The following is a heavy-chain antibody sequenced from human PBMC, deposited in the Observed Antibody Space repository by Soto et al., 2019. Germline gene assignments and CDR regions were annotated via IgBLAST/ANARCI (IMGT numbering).Heavy chain of an antibody. CDR3: ATLSITGTTWYFDY. V-gene: IGHV1-24*01. CDR1: GYTLPELS. D-gene: IGHD1-20*01. Sequence: HVQLAQSGAEVKKPGASVKVSCKVSGYTLPELSMYWVRQAPGKGLEMMGCFDPEDAETIYAQNFQCIVGMIEYTSTDTAYRALSCLTAEAASLYYCATLSITGTTWYFDYWGQRTMVTFSS. J-gene: IGHJ4*02. CDR2: FDPEDAET.